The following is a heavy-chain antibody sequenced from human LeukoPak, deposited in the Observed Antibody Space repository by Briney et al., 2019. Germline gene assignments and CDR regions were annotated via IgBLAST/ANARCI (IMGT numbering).Heavy chain of an antibody. CDR1: GFTFSGSS. CDR3: SSHGGNSEKTDY. CDR2: IRSKANNYAT. D-gene: IGHD4-23*01. Sequence: PGGSLKLSCAASGFTFSGSSMHLVRQASGKGLEWVGRIRSKANNYATTYAASVKGRFTISRDDSKNTAYLQMNSLKTEDTAVYYCSSHGGNSEKTDYWGQGTLVTVSS. J-gene: IGHJ4*02. V-gene: IGHV3-73*01.